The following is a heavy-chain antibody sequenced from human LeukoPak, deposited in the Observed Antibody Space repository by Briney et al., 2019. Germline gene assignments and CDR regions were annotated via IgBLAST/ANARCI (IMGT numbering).Heavy chain of an antibody. CDR2: MYYSGST. CDR1: GGSISSSSYY. J-gene: IGHJ4*02. V-gene: IGHV4-39*01. Sequence: SSETLSLTCTVSGGSISSSSYYWGWIRQPPGKGLEWIGSMYYSGSTYYNPSLKSRVTISVDTSKNQFSLKLSSVTAADTAVFYCARSHNIVATIFDYWGQGTLVTVSS. CDR3: ARSHNIVATIFDY. D-gene: IGHD5-12*01.